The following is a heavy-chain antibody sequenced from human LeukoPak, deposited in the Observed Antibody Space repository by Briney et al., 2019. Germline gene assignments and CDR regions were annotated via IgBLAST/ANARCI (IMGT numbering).Heavy chain of an antibody. CDR2: ISWDGGVT. CDR3: AILGGYNYGDVDY. Sequence: GGSLRLSCAASGFRFDDYTMHWVRQAPGKGLEWVSLISWDGGVTYYADSVKGRFTISRDNTKRSLYLHMSSLRTEDTALYYCAILGGYNYGDVDYWGQGTMVTVSS. CDR1: GFRFDDYT. D-gene: IGHD5-18*01. V-gene: IGHV3-43*01. J-gene: IGHJ4*02.